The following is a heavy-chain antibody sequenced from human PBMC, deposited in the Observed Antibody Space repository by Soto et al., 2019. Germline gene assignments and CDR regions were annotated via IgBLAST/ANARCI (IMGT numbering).Heavy chain of an antibody. CDR3: ARGLILWFGELSRRGGYYYYMDV. Sequence: QVQLQQWGAGLLKPSETLSLTCAVYGGSFSGYQWTWIRQTPGKGLEWIGEINDSGNINYNPSLKSRVTLLVHTAKNQISLTLSSVTAADTAVYYCARGLILWFGELSRRGGYYYYMDVWGKGTTVTVSS. J-gene: IGHJ6*03. CDR2: INDSGNI. D-gene: IGHD3-10*01. V-gene: IGHV4-34*01. CDR1: GGSFSGYQ.